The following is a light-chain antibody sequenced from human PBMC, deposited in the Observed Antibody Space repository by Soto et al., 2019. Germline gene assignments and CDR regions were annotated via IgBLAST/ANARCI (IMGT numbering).Light chain of an antibody. CDR1: TSNIGGNT. CDR2: NNY. J-gene: IGLJ1*01. V-gene: IGLV1-44*01. Sequence: QSVLTQPPSASGTPGQRVTISCSGSTSNIGGNTVSWFQQLPGTAPKLLICNNYQRPSGVPDRLSGSKSGTSASLAISGLRSEDEADYYCAAWDDSLNGYVFGTGTKLT. CDR3: AAWDDSLNGYV.